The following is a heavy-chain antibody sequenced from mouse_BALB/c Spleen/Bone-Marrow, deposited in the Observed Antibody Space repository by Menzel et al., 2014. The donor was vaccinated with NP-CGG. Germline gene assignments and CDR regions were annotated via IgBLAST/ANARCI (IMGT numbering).Heavy chain of an antibody. Sequence: EVQGVESGGGLVQPGGSLRLSCATSGFTFTDYYMSWVRQPPGKALEWLGFIRNKANGYTTEYSASVKGRFTISRDNPQSILYLQMNTLRAEDSATYYCVREIINDYHWYFDVWGAGTTVTVSS. CDR2: IRNKANGYTT. J-gene: IGHJ1*01. CDR1: GFTFTDYY. CDR3: VREIINDYHWYFDV. D-gene: IGHD2-4*01. V-gene: IGHV7-3*02.